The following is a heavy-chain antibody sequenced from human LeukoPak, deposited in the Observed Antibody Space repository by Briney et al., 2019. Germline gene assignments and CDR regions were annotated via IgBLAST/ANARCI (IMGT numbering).Heavy chain of an antibody. J-gene: IGHJ4*02. CDR1: GCSISSYY. D-gene: IGHD5-18*01. V-gene: IGHV4-59*08. CDR3: ATLPVDTAMGFDY. Sequence: SETLSLTCTVSGCSISSYYWSWIRQPPGKGLEWIGYIYYSGSTNYNPSLKSRVTISVDTSKNQFSLKLSSVTAADTAVYYCATLPVDTAMGFDYWGQGTLVTVSS. CDR2: IYYSGST.